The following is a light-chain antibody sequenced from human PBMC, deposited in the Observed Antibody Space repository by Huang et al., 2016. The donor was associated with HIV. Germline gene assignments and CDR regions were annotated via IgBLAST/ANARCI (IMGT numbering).Light chain of an antibody. CDR3: LQDYNYPWT. Sequence: AIQMTQSPSSLSASIGDRVTITCRAGQDIGDDLGWYQQKPGEVPKLLIYAASSLQSGVSSRFSGSVSGTDFTLTISSLQPEDFATYYCLQDYNYPWTFGQGTKVEI. V-gene: IGKV1-6*01. CDR1: QDIGDD. J-gene: IGKJ1*01. CDR2: AAS.